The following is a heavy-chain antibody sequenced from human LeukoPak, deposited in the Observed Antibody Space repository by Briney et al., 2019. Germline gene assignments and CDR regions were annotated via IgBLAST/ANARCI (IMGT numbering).Heavy chain of an antibody. Sequence: ASVKVSCKASGYTFTGYYMHWVRQAPGQGLEWMGWINPNSGGTNYAQKFQGRVTMTRNTSIRTAYMELNSLRSEDTAVYYCAVRGVIGPYYYYAMDVWGQGTTVTVSS. CDR2: INPNSGGT. CDR3: AVRGVIGPYYYYAMDV. J-gene: IGHJ6*02. CDR1: GYTFTGYY. D-gene: IGHD3-10*01. V-gene: IGHV1-2*02.